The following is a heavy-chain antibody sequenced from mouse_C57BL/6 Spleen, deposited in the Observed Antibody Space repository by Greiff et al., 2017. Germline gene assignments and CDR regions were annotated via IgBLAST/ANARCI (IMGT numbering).Heavy chain of an antibody. CDR3: ARVVGSSYDYYAMDY. J-gene: IGHJ4*01. Sequence: EVKLMESGGGLVQPGGSLKLSCAASGFTFSDYYMYWVRQTPEKRLEWVAYISNGGGSTYYPDTVKGRFTISRDNAKNTLYLQMSRLKSEDTAMYYCARVVGSSYDYYAMDYWGQGTSVTVSS. D-gene: IGHD1-1*01. V-gene: IGHV5-12*01. CDR2: ISNGGGST. CDR1: GFTFSDYY.